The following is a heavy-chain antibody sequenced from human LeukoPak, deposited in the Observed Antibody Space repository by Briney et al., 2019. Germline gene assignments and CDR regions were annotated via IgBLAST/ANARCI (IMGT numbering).Heavy chain of an antibody. D-gene: IGHD3-9*01. V-gene: IGHV3-74*01. CDR1: GFTFTDYW. Sequence: GGSLRLSCVVSGFTFTDYWMHWVRQGPGRGLEWVSRIRKDGNGIHYASSVEGRFIISRDDARNMVLMQMNNLRVEDTAVYFCARVAHFDRGMDVWGQGTTVTVSS. J-gene: IGHJ6*02. CDR2: IRKDGNGI. CDR3: ARVAHFDRGMDV.